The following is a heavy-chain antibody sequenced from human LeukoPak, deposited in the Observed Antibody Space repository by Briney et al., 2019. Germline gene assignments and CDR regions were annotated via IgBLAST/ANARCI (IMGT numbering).Heavy chain of an antibody. CDR1: GGSISSSSYY. V-gene: IGHV4-39*01. J-gene: IGHJ6*03. D-gene: IGHD3-16*01. CDR2: IYYSGST. Sequence: KPSETLSLTCTVSGGSISSSSYYWGWIRQPPGKGLEWIGSIYYSGSTYYNPSLKSRVTISVDTSKNQFSLKLSSVTAADTAAYYCARAHEDYVNDYYYYMDVWGKGTTVTVSS. CDR3: ARAHEDYVNDYYYYMDV.